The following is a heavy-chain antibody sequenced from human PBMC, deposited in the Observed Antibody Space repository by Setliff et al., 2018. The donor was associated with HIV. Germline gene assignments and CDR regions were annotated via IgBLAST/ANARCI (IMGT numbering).Heavy chain of an antibody. D-gene: IGHD3-22*01. Sequence: PSETLSLTCTVSGGSIRSSSYYWAWLRQSPGKGLEWIGSMFYSGRTYHNPSLKSRVTISIDTSKNQFSLKLSSVTAADTAVYSCARDMMYHYVNSGSFGWFDPWSQGTLVTVSS. CDR2: MFYSGRT. CDR3: ARDMMYHYVNSGSFGWFDP. J-gene: IGHJ5*02. V-gene: IGHV4-39*07. CDR1: GGSIRSSSYY.